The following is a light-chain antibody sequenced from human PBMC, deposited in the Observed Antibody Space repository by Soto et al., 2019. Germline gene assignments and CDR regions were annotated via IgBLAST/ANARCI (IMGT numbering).Light chain of an antibody. CDR3: SSYASSTTPYV. Sequence: QSVLTQPASVSGSPGQSITISCTGTSSDVGSYNLVSWYQQHPGKAPKLMIYEGSKRPSGVSNRFSGSKSGNTASLTISGLQAEDEADYYCSSYASSTTPYVFGTGTKVTVL. J-gene: IGLJ1*01. CDR1: SSDVGSYNL. V-gene: IGLV2-14*02. CDR2: EGS.